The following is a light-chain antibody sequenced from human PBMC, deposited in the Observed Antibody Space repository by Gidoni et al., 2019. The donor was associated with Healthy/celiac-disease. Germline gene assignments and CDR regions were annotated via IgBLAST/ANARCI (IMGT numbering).Light chain of an antibody. CDR3: SSYTSSSTLV. CDR1: SSDVGGYNS. V-gene: IGLV2-14*03. CDR2: DVS. Sequence: QSALTQPASVSGSLGQSITISCTGTSSDVGGYNSVSWYQQHPGKAPKLMIYDVSNRPSGVSNRFSGSRSGNTASLTISGLQAEDEADYYCSSYTSSSTLVFGGGTKLTVL. J-gene: IGLJ2*01.